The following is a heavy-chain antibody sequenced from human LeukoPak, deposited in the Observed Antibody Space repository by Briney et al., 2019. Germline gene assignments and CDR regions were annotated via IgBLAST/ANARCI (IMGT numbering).Heavy chain of an antibody. J-gene: IGHJ4*02. CDR1: GFIFSNYG. Sequence: QTGGSLRLSCAASGFIFSNYGMNWVRQAPGRGLEWVSDISSGGTTINYADSVKGRFTISRDNAKNSVYLQMNSLRAEDTAMYYCARGSGRISIFGVPYWGQGTLVTVSS. CDR3: ARGSGRISIFGVPY. V-gene: IGHV3-48*01. CDR2: ISSGGTTI. D-gene: IGHD3-3*01.